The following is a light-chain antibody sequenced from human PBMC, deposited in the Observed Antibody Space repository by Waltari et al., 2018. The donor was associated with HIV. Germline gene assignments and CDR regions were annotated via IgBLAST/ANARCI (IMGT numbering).Light chain of an antibody. CDR1: SSDVGSYNY. CDR3: GSYTSSSTYV. V-gene: IGLV2-14*03. J-gene: IGLJ1*01. CDR2: DVA. Sequence: QSALTQPASVSGSPGQSITISCSGPSSDVGSYNYFSWYKHHPGQAPKLMIYDVAKLRPGGSSRFSGSKSGNTASLTISGLRAEDEADYYCGSYTSSSTYVFGTGTEVTVL.